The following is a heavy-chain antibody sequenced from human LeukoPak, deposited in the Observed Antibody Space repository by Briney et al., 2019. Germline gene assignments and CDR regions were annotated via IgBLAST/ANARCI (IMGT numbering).Heavy chain of an antibody. CDR1: GYSFTSYW. J-gene: IGHJ3*02. V-gene: IGHV5-51*01. D-gene: IGHD3-10*01. CDR3: ARHLLWFGELDAFDI. Sequence: GESLKISCKGSGYSFTSYWIGWVRQMPGKGLEWTGIIYPGDSDTRYSPSFQGQVTISADKSISTAYLQWSSLKASDTAMYYCARHLLWFGELDAFDIWGQGTVVTVSS. CDR2: IYPGDSDT.